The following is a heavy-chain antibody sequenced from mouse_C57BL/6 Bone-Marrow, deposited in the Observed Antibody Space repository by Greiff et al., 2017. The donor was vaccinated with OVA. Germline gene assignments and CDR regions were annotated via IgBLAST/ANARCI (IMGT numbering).Heavy chain of an antibody. CDR2: INSDGGST. V-gene: IGHV5-2*01. CDR1: EYEFPSHD. Sequence: EVKLMESGGGLVQPGESLKLSCESNEYEFPSHDMSWVRKTPEKRLELVAAINSDGGSTYYPDTMERRFIIARDNTKKTLYLQMSSLRSDDTALYYCAREWDYEGFAYWGQGTLVTVSA. D-gene: IGHD2-4*01. CDR3: AREWDYEGFAY. J-gene: IGHJ3*01.